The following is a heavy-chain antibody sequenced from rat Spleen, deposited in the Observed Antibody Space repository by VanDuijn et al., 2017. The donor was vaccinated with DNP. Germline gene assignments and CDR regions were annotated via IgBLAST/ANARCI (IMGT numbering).Heavy chain of an antibody. V-gene: IGHV4-2*01. CDR3: AKGPNYGGYSDYFVY. CDR2: INKDSRTI. Sequence: EVKLVESGGGLVQPGRSLKLSCAASGFNFNDYWMGWVRQAPGKGLEWIGQINKDSRTINFTPSLKDKFTISRDNAQNTLYLQMNKLGSKDTAIYYCAKGPNYGGYSDYFVYWGQGVMVTVSS. D-gene: IGHD1-11*01. CDR1: GFNFNDYW. J-gene: IGHJ2*01.